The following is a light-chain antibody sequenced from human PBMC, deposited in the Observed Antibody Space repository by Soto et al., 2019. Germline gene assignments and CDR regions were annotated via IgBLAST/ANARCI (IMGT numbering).Light chain of an antibody. CDR3: CLYTASYSV. CDR1: SSDVGGFDF. J-gene: IGLJ3*02. V-gene: IGLV2-11*01. Sequence: QYALTQPRSVSGSPGQSVAISCTATSSDVGGFDFVSWYQQHPGKAPKLVIYDVSKRPSGVPDRFSGSRSGDTASLTISGLQAEDEADYYCCLYTASYSVFGGGTKVTVL. CDR2: DVS.